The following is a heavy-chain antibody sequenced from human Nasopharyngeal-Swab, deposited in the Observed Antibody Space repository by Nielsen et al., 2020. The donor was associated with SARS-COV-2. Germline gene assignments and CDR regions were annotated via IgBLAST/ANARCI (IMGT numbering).Heavy chain of an antibody. CDR3: ARGRAQLWSRVNGMDV. Sequence: GESLKISCAASGFIITSNYMNWVRQAPGKGLEWVSYISSIGSTIYYADSVKGRFTISRDNAKNSLYLQMNSLRAEDTAVYYCARGRAQLWSRVNGMDVWGQGTTVTVSS. CDR1: GFIITSNY. J-gene: IGHJ6*02. D-gene: IGHD5-18*01. CDR2: ISSIGSTI. V-gene: IGHV3-48*03.